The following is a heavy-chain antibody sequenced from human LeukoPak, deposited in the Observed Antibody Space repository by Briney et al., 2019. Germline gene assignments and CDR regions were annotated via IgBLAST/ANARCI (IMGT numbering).Heavy chain of an antibody. Sequence: PSETLSLTCAVYGGSFSGYYWSWIRQPPGKGLEWIGEINHSGSTNYNPSPKSRVTISVDTSKNQFSLKLSSVTAADTAVYYCARGGHIVVVTATFRGWYFDLWGRGTLVTVSS. J-gene: IGHJ2*01. CDR1: GGSFSGYY. D-gene: IGHD2-21*02. V-gene: IGHV4-34*01. CDR2: INHSGST. CDR3: ARGGHIVVVTATFRGWYFDL.